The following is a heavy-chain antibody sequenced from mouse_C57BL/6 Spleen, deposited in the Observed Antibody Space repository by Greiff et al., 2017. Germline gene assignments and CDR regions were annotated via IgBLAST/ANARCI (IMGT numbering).Heavy chain of an antibody. J-gene: IGHJ2*01. CDR3: APYYYGSSPFDY. CDR2: IHPNSGST. CDR1: GYTFTSYW. Sequence: QVQLKQPGAELVKPGASVKLSCKASGYTFTSYWMHWVKQRPGQGLEWIGMIHPNSGSTNYNEKFKSKATLTVDKSSSTAYMQLSSLTSEDSAVYYCAPYYYGSSPFDYWGQGTTLTVSS. V-gene: IGHV1-64*01. D-gene: IGHD1-1*01.